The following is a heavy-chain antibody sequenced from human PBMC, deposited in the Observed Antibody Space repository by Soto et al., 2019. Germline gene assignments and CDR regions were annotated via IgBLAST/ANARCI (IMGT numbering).Heavy chain of an antibody. J-gene: IGHJ4*02. CDR2: LTRGGTS. D-gene: IGHD3-22*01. Sequence: GGSLRLSCAASGFTFSVYSMSWVRQTPERGLEWVSTLTRGGTSNYADSVQGRFTVSRDNSKNTVSLQMHSLRAEDTALYYCAKDVHYDSSGGLDYWGQGTLVTVSS. CDR3: AKDVHYDSSGGLDY. V-gene: IGHV3-23*01. CDR1: GFTFSVYS.